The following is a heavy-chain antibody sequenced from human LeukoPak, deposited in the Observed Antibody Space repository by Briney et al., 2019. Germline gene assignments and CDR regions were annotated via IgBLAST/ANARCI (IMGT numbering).Heavy chain of an antibody. D-gene: IGHD3-22*01. CDR1: GYTFTGYY. Sequence: ASVKVSCKTSGYTFTGYYMHWVRQAPGQGLEWMRWMNPNSGHTGYAQKFQGRVTMTRNTSITTAYMELSSLRSEDTAVYYCARMHYYDSSGDNWFDPWGQGTLVTVSS. V-gene: IGHV1-8*02. J-gene: IGHJ5*02. CDR3: ARMHYYDSSGDNWFDP. CDR2: MNPNSGHT.